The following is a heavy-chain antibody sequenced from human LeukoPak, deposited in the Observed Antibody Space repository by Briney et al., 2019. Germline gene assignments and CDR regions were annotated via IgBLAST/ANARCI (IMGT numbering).Heavy chain of an antibody. V-gene: IGHV4-59*12. CDR3: AREALAAPYPDY. CDR2: ISYSGST. Sequence: SETLSFTCTVCGVSISSYYWIWIRQPPGQELVSIRYISYSGSTNYSPSLKSRVTISVDTSKNQFSLKLSSVTAADTAVYYCAREALAAPYPDYWGRGTLVTVSS. D-gene: IGHD6-13*01. CDR1: GVSISSYY. J-gene: IGHJ4*02.